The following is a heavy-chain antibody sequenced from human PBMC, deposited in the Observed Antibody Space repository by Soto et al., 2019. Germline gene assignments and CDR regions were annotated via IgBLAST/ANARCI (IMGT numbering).Heavy chain of an antibody. CDR1: GGTFSSYA. V-gene: IGHV1-69*06. J-gene: IGHJ4*02. Sequence: QVQLVQSGAEVKKPGSSVKVSCKASGGTFSSYAISWVRQAPGQGLEWMGGIIPIFGTANYAQKFQGRVTITADKSTSTAYMELSSLRSEDTAMYYCARVREAAAGKRKREYYFDYWGQGTLVTVSS. CDR3: ARVREAAAGKRKREYYFDY. D-gene: IGHD6-13*01. CDR2: IIPIFGTA.